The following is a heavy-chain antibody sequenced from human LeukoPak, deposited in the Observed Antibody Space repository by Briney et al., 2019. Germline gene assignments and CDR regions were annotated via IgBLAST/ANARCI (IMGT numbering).Heavy chain of an antibody. CDR2: IYYSGST. D-gene: IGHD4-23*01. V-gene: IGHV4-39*07. Sequence: SETLSLTCTVSGGSISSSSYYWGWIRQPPGKGPEWIGSIYYSGSTYYNPSLKSRVTISVDTSKNQFSLKLSSVAAADTAVYYCARAGGYYYYYMDVWGKGTTVTVSS. CDR1: GGSISSSSYY. CDR3: ARAGGYYYYYMDV. J-gene: IGHJ6*03.